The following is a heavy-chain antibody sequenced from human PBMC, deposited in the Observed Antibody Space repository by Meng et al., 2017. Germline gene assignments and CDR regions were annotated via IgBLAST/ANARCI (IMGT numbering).Heavy chain of an antibody. CDR3: ARDDSSSWYFLDY. Sequence: ASVKVSCKASGYTFTGYYMHWVRQAPGQGLEWMGWINPNSGGTNYAQKFQGRVTMTRDTSISTAYMELSRLRSDDTAVYYCARDDSSSWYFLDYWGQGTLVTVS. V-gene: IGHV1-2*02. D-gene: IGHD6-13*01. CDR1: GYTFTGYY. CDR2: INPNSGGT. J-gene: IGHJ4*02.